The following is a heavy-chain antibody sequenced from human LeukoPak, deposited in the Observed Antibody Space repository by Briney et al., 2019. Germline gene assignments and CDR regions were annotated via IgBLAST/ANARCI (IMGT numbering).Heavy chain of an antibody. CDR3: ARVMAATGTTVDY. CDR1: GFTFSDYY. Sequence: PGGSLRLSCAVSGFTFSDYYMSWIRQAPGKGLEWVSYISSSSSYTNYADSVKGRFTISRDNAKNSLYLQMNSLRAEDTAVYYCARVMAATGTTVDYWGQGTLVTVSS. V-gene: IGHV3-11*05. D-gene: IGHD1-1*01. J-gene: IGHJ4*02. CDR2: ISSSSSYT.